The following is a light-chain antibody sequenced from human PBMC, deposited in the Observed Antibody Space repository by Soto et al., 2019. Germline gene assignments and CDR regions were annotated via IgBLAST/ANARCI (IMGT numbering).Light chain of an antibody. CDR1: QSVSIW. CDR2: MAS. Sequence: DIRMTQSPSTLSASVGDRVTITCRASQSVSIWLAWYQQKPGKAPNLLVYMASSLQSGVPSRFSGSGSGTEFTLTISSLQPYDFSTYYCQQYMSYPWTFGQGTKVEVK. CDR3: QQYMSYPWT. J-gene: IGKJ1*01. V-gene: IGKV1-5*03.